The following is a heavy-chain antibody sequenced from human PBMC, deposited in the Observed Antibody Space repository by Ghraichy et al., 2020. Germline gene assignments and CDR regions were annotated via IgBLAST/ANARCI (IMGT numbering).Heavy chain of an antibody. Sequence: GSLRLSCTVSGGSISGSHWSWIRQSPEKGLEWIAYIHSSGSTNYNPSLKNRVTISLDTSKNQFSLQLTSVTAADTAVDYCARGAGWWNYWGQGTLVTVS. J-gene: IGHJ4*02. V-gene: IGHV4-59*01. CDR3: ARGAGWWNY. CDR1: GGSISGSH. D-gene: IGHD6-19*01. CDR2: IHSSGST.